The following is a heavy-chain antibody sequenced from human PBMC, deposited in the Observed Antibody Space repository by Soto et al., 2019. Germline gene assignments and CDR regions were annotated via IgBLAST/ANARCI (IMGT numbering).Heavy chain of an antibody. D-gene: IGHD3-10*01. CDR1: GFTFSDDY. V-gene: IGHV3-11*01. CDR2: ISSSGSTI. CDR3: ARDPSRYYYGSGTPFYYFDY. Sequence: GGSLILSCAASGFTFSDDYMSWIRQAPGKGLEWVSYISSSGSTIYYADSVKGRFTISRDNAKNSLYLQMNSLRAEDTAVYYCARDPSRYYYGSGTPFYYFDYWGQGTLVSVSS. J-gene: IGHJ4*02.